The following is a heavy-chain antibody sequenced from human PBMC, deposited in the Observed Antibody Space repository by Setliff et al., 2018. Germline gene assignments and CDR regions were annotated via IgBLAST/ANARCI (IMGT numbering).Heavy chain of an antibody. D-gene: IGHD6-6*01. CDR2: IDLYNAGT. Sequence: ASVKVSCKASGSPFNTYDINWVRQAPGQGLEWLGRIDLYNAGTTYAEKMETKVTMTVDTSSNIGYMELRSLTSDDTGIYFCAMSRWPGRPNDFDLWGQGTEVTVSS. V-gene: IGHV1-18*01. CDR1: GSPFNTYD. J-gene: IGHJ3*01. CDR3: AMSRWPGRPNDFDL.